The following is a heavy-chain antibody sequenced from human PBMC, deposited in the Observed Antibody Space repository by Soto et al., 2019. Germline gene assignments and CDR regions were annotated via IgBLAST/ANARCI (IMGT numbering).Heavy chain of an antibody. CDR1: GYSFTSYW. Sequence: GESLKISCKGSGYSFTSYWIGWVRQMPGKGLEWMGFIYPGDSDTRYSPSFQGQVTISADRSVSTAYLQWSSLQASDSAMYFCARLEDSTTHYYYYGMDVWGQGTTVTVSS. J-gene: IGHJ6*02. CDR2: IYPGDSDT. V-gene: IGHV5-51*01. CDR3: ARLEDSTTHYYYYGMDV.